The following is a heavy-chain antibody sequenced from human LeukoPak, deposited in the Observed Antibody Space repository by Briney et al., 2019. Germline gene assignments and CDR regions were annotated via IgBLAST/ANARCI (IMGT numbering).Heavy chain of an antibody. J-gene: IGHJ4*02. CDR3: ARDRPGNSLEY. Sequence: ASVKVSCKASGYTFSGYYMHWVRQAPGQGLEWMGWINPNSGGTNYAQKFQGRVTMTRDTSISTAYMELRRLRSDDTAVYYCARDRPGNSLEYWGQGTLVTVSS. CDR2: INPNSGGT. CDR1: GYTFSGYY. V-gene: IGHV1-2*02. D-gene: IGHD4-23*01.